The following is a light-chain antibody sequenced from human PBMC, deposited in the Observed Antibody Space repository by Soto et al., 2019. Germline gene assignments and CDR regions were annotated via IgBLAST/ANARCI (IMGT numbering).Light chain of an antibody. CDR1: QGISSY. CDR2: AAS. J-gene: IGKJ4*01. V-gene: IGKV1-9*01. CDR3: QQLNSYPLT. Sequence: DIKLTQSPSFLSASVGDRVTITCRASQGISSYLAWYQQKPGKAPKLLIYAASTLQSGVPSRFSGSGSGTEFTLTISSLQPEDFAIYYCQQLNSYPLTFGGGIKVEI.